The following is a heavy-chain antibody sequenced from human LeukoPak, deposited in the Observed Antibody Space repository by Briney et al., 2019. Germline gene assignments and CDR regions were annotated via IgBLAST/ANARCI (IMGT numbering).Heavy chain of an antibody. J-gene: IGHJ5*02. CDR3: AREGAAAEDVNWFDP. D-gene: IGHD6-25*01. V-gene: IGHV1-2*02. Sequence: ASVNVSCKASGYTFTGYYMHWVRQAPRQGLEWMGWINPNSGGTHYAQKFQDRVTMTRDTSISTAYMELNSLRSDDTAVYYCAREGAAAEDVNWFDPWGQGTLVTVSS. CDR1: GYTFTGYY. CDR2: INPNSGGT.